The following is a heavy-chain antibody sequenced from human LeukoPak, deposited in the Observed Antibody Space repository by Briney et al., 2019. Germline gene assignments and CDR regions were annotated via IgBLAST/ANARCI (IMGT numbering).Heavy chain of an antibody. CDR2: IWYDGSNK. V-gene: IGHV3-33*01. CDR3: ARDRGSGYYMSNDY. CDR1: GFTFSSYG. D-gene: IGHD3-22*01. J-gene: IGHJ4*02. Sequence: GGSLRLSCAASGFTFSSYGMHWVRQTPGKGLEWVAVIWYDGSNKYYADSVKGRFTISRDNSKNTLYPQMNSLRAEDTAVYYCARDRGSGYYMSNDYWGQGTLVTVSS.